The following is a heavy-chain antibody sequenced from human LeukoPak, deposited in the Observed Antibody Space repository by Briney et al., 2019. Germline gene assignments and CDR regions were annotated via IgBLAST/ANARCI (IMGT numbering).Heavy chain of an antibody. CDR3: AKVSRFNDAFDI. CDR1: GFTFSSYD. Sequence: GGSLRLSCAASGFTFSSYDMHWVRQATGKGLEWVSAIGTAGDTYYADSVKGRFTISRDNSKNTLYLQMNSLRAEDTAVYYCAKVSRFNDAFDIWGQGTMVTVSS. CDR2: IGTAGDT. V-gene: IGHV3-13*01. J-gene: IGHJ3*02.